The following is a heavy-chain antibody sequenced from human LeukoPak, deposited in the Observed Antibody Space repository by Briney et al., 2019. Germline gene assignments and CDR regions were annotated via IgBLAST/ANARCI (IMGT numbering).Heavy chain of an antibody. Sequence: GGSLRLSCAASGFTFSSYAMHWVRQAPGKGLEWVAVISYDGSNKYYADSVKGRFTISRDNSKNTLYLQMNSLRAEDTAVYYRASGGWLLWGWFDPWGQGTLVTVSS. CDR1: GFTFSSYA. CDR2: ISYDGSNK. D-gene: IGHD3-3*01. J-gene: IGHJ5*02. CDR3: ASGGWLLWGWFDP. V-gene: IGHV3-30*04.